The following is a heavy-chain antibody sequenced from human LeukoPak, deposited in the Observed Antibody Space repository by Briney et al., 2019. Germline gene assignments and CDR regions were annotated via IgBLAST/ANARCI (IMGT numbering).Heavy chain of an antibody. D-gene: IGHD4-17*01. Sequence: GESLRISCKGSGYSFTSYWISWVHQMPGKGLEWMGRIDPSDSYTNYSPSFQGHVTISADKSISTAYLQWSSLKASDTAMYYCARPTVTTGSYYYYYGMDVWGQGTTVTVSS. CDR3: ARPTVTTGSYYYYYGMDV. CDR1: GYSFTSYW. V-gene: IGHV5-10-1*01. J-gene: IGHJ6*02. CDR2: IDPSDSYT.